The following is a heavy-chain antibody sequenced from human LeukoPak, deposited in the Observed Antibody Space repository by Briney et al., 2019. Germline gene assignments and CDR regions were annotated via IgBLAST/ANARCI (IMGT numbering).Heavy chain of an antibody. J-gene: IGHJ4*02. Sequence: GASVKVSCKASGYTFGSYGITWVRQAPGQGLEWMGWISAYNGDTGYAQKFQVRVTMTTDTSTTTAYMELRSLRSDDTAVYYCARDGAYHDSSGSYYGVGDDFWGQGTLVTVSS. D-gene: IGHD3-22*01. CDR3: ARDGAYHDSSGSYYGVGDDF. CDR2: ISAYNGDT. V-gene: IGHV1-18*01. CDR1: GYTFGSYG.